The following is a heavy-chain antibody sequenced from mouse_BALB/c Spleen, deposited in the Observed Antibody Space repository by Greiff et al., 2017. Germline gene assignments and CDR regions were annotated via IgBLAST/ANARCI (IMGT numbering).Heavy chain of an antibody. V-gene: IGHV5-6-2*01. D-gene: IGHD1-1*01. CDR3: ARITTVPLLFDY. CDR1: GFTFSSYY. CDR2: INSNGGST. J-gene: IGHJ2*01. Sequence: EVKLMESGGGLVKLGGSLKLSCAASGFTFSSYYMSWVRQTPEKRLELVAAINSNGGSTDYPDTVKGRFTISSDNDKNTLYLQMSSLKSEDTALYYYARITTVPLLFDYWGQGTTLTVSS.